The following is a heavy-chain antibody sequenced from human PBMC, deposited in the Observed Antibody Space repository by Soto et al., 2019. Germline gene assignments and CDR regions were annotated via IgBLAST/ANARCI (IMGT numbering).Heavy chain of an antibody. CDR3: ATTGGYDFWSGYYHRDYFDY. CDR1: GGSFSGYY. CDR2: INHSGST. D-gene: IGHD3-3*01. V-gene: IGHV4-34*01. Sequence: SETLSLTCAVYGGSFSGYYWSWIRQPPGKGLEWIGEINHSGSTNYNPSLKSRVTISVDTSKNQFPLKLSSVTAADTAVYYCATTGGYDFWSGYYHRDYFDYGGQGTRVTVSS. J-gene: IGHJ4*02.